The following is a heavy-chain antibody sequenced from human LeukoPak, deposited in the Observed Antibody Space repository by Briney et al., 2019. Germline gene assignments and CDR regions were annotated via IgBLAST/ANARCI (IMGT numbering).Heavy chain of an antibody. V-gene: IGHV3-33*01. J-gene: IGHJ4*02. D-gene: IGHD3-10*01. CDR2: IWYDGSNK. CDR1: GVTFSSYG. Sequence: GRSLRLSCAASGVTFSSYGMHWVRQAPGKGLEWVAVIWYDGSNKYYADSVKGRFTISRDNSKNTLYLQMNSLRAEDTAVYYCAREDGSGSYHFDYWGQGTLVTVSS. CDR3: AREDGSGSYHFDY.